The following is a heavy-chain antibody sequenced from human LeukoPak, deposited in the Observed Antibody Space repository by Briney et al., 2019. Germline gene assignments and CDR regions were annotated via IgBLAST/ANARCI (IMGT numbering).Heavy chain of an antibody. Sequence: PSETLSLTCTVSGGSISSSSYYWGWIRQPPGKGLEWIGSIYYSGSTYYNPSLKSRVTISVDTSKNQFSLKLSSVTAADTAVYYCARLVRGITIFGVVIYYFDYWGQGTLVTVSS. CDR2: IYYSGST. V-gene: IGHV4-39*01. CDR3: ARLVRGITIFGVVIYYFDY. CDR1: GGSISSSSYY. J-gene: IGHJ4*02. D-gene: IGHD3-3*01.